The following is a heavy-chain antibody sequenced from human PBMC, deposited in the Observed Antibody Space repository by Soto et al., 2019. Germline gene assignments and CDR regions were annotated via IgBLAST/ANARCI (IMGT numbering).Heavy chain of an antibody. CDR2: IYYSGST. D-gene: IGHD4-17*01. CDR1: GGSISSSSYY. V-gene: IGHV4-39*01. J-gene: IGHJ6*03. CDR3: ARTTTVTTFNYYYYYMDF. Sequence: SETLSLTCTVSGGSISSSSYYWGWIRQPPGKGLEWIGSIYYSGSTYYNPSLKSRVTISVDTSKNQFSLKLSSVTAADTAVYYCARTTTVTTFNYYYYYMDFWGKGTTVTVSS.